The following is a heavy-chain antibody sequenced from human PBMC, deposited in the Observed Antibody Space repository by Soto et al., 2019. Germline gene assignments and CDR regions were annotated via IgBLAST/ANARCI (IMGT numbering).Heavy chain of an antibody. Sequence: QVQLVQSGAEVKKPGSSVKVSCKASGGTFSSYAISWVRQAPGQGLEWMGGIIPIFGTANYAQKFQGRVTITADESTSTAYMELSSLRSEDTAVYYCARDGEYYDFWSGYYGMDVWGQGTTVTVSS. CDR3: ARDGEYYDFWSGYYGMDV. CDR1: GGTFSSYA. J-gene: IGHJ6*02. D-gene: IGHD3-3*01. CDR2: IIPIFGTA. V-gene: IGHV1-69*01.